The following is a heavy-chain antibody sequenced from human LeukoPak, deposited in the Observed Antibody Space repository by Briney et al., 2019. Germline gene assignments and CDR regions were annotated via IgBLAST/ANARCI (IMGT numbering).Heavy chain of an antibody. V-gene: IGHV4-39*01. J-gene: IGHJ5*02. CDR1: GGSISSSSYY. CDR2: IYYSGST. D-gene: IGHD4-23*01. CDR3: ARHGVGGYNWFDP. Sequence: SETLSRTCTVSGGSISSSSYYWGWIRQPPGKGLEWIGSIYYSGSTYYNPSLKSRVTISVDTSKNQFSLKLSSVTAADTAVYYCARHGVGGYNWFDPWGQGTLVTVSS.